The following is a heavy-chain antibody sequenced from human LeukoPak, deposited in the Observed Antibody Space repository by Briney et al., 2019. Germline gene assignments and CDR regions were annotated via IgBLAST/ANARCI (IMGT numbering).Heavy chain of an antibody. J-gene: IGHJ4*02. CDR2: INPSGGGT. Sequence: GASVKISCKASRYTFTTYYMHWVRQAPGQGLEWMGIINPSGGGTNYAQEFQGRVTMTRDTSTSTVYMDLNNLRSDDTAVYYCARGNPTNYGAYLYYFDYWGQGTQVTVSS. CDR3: ARGNPTNYGAYLYYFDY. V-gene: IGHV1-46*01. D-gene: IGHD4-17*01. CDR1: RYTFTTYY.